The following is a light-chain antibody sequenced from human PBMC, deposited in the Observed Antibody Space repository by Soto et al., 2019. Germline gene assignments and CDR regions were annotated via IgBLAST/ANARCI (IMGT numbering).Light chain of an antibody. V-gene: IGLV2-14*01. CDR1: SSDVGGYNY. CDR2: EVS. CDR3: SSYTSSSTLVV. Sequence: QSVLTQPASVSGSPGQSITISCTGTSSDVGGYNYVSWYQQHPGKAPKLMYEVSNRPSGVSNRFSGSKSGNTASLTISGLQAEDEADYYCSSYTSSSTLVVFGGGTQLTVL. J-gene: IGLJ2*01.